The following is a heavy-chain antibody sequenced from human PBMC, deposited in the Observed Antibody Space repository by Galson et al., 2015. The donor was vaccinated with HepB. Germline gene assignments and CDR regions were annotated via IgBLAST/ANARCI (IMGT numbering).Heavy chain of an antibody. J-gene: IGHJ2*01. CDR2: IYYSGST. CDR3: ASQRMRIAADWYFDL. V-gene: IGHV4-59*01. CDR1: GGSISSYY. Sequence: ETLSLTCTVSGGSISSYYWSWIRQPPGKGLEWIGYIYYSGSTNYNPSLKSRVTISVDTSKSQFSLKLSSVTAADTAVYYCASQRMRIAADWYFDLWGRGTLVTVSS. D-gene: IGHD6-13*01.